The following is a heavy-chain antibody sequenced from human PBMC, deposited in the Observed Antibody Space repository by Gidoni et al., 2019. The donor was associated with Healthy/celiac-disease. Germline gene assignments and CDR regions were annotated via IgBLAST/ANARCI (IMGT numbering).Heavy chain of an antibody. CDR2: ISYDGSNK. Sequence: QVQLVESGGGVVQPGRSLRLCCAASGFTFSSYAMHWVRQAPGKGLEWVAVISYDGSNKYYADSVKGRFTISRDNSKNTLYLQMNSLRAEDTAVYYCARGPDYTAMVDYWGQGTLVTVSS. CDR1: GFTFSSYA. CDR3: ARGPDYTAMVDY. D-gene: IGHD5-18*01. J-gene: IGHJ4*02. V-gene: IGHV3-30-3*01.